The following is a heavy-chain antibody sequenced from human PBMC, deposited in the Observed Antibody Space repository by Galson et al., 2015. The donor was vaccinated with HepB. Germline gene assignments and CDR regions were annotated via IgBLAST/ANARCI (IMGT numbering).Heavy chain of an antibody. D-gene: IGHD2-15*01. CDR1: GGSFSGYY. V-gene: IGHV4-34*01. CDR3: ARSLVVVAATPDRYFQH. CDR2: INHSGST. Sequence: LSLTCAVYGGSFSGYYWSWIRQPPGKGLEWIGEINHSGSTNYNPSLKSRVTISVDTSKNQFSLKLSSVTAADTAVYYCARSLVVVAATPDRYFQHWGQGTLVTVSS. J-gene: IGHJ1*01.